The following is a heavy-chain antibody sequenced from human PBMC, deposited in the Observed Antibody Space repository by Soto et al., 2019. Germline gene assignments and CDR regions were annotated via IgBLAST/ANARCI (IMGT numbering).Heavy chain of an antibody. CDR1: GGSISSYY. Sequence: KPSETLSLTCTVSGGSISSYYWSWIRQPPGKGLEWIGYIDYTGNTYFNPSFESRLTMSLDTPENQFSLELTSVTATDAAVYFCARDLGSNQWFFDQWGPGVLVTVSS. D-gene: IGHD3-22*01. CDR3: ARDLGSNQWFFDQ. V-gene: IGHV4-59*12. CDR2: IDYTGNT. J-gene: IGHJ4*02.